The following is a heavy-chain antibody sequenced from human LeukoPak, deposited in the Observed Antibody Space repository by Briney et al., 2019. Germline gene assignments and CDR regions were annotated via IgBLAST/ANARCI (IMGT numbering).Heavy chain of an antibody. Sequence: ASVKVSCKASGYTFTSYYMHWVRQAPGQGLEWMGLINPSGGSTNYAQKFQGRITMTRDTSTSTVYMELSSLRSEDTAVYYCARDFREVSSGWSGNLDYWGQGTLVTVSS. V-gene: IGHV1-46*01. D-gene: IGHD6-19*01. CDR1: GYTFTSYY. J-gene: IGHJ4*02. CDR2: INPSGGST. CDR3: ARDFREVSSGWSGNLDY.